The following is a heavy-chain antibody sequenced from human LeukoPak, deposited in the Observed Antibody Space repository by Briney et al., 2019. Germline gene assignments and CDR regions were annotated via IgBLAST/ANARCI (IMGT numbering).Heavy chain of an antibody. CDR1: GGSISTYY. CDR3: ARGRLATVVTPSSAADFDY. V-gene: IGHV4-59*12. Sequence: SETLSLTCTVSGGSISTYYWSWIRQPPGKGLEWIGYIYYSGRTKSNPSLKSRVTISVDTSRNQLSLKLTSVTAADTAVYSCARGRLATVVTPSSAADFDYWGQGTLVTVSS. D-gene: IGHD4-23*01. J-gene: IGHJ4*02. CDR2: IYYSGRT.